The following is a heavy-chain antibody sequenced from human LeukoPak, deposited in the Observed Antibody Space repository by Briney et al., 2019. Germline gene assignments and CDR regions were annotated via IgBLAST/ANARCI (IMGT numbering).Heavy chain of an antibody. CDR2: ISSSGSAR. D-gene: IGHD1-26*01. CDR3: ARGAGARWFDP. V-gene: IGHV3-48*01. CDR1: GFTFSSYS. J-gene: IGHJ5*02. Sequence: GGSLRLSCAASGFTFSSYSMNWVRQAPGKGLEWVSYISSSGSARYYADPVKGRFTISRDNAKNSLSLQMDSLRAEDTAVYYCARGAGARWFDPWGQGTLVTVSS.